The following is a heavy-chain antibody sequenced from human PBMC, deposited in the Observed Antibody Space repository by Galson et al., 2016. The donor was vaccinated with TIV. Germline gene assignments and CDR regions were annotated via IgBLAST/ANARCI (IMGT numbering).Heavy chain of an antibody. CDR1: GGSIKSGGYF. J-gene: IGHJ3*02. CDR3: ARRSSGFDAFDI. V-gene: IGHV4-31*03. CDR2: IHSSGST. D-gene: IGHD3-22*01. Sequence: LSLTCTVSGGSIKSGGYFWSWIRQHPGKALEWIGYIHSSGSTFYNPSLRSRVTISLDTSRDNFSLRLNSVTAADTAVYYCARRSSGFDAFDIWGPGTLVTISP.